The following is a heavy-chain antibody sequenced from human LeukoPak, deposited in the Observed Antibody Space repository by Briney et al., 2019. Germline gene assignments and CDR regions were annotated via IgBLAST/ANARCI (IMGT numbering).Heavy chain of an antibody. CDR3: ASGSYDFWSGYQTALRNYFDY. CDR1: GGTFSSYV. CDR2: IIPIFGTA. D-gene: IGHD3-3*01. Sequence: SVNVSCTASGGTFSSYVISWVRQAPGQGLEWMGGIIPIFGTANYAQKFQGRVTITADESTSTAYMELSSLRSEDTAVYYCASGSYDFWSGYQTALRNYFDYWGQGTLVTVSS. V-gene: IGHV1-69*13. J-gene: IGHJ4*02.